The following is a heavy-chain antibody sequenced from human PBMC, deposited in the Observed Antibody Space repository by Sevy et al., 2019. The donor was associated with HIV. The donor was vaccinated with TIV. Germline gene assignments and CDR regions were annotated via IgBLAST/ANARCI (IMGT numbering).Heavy chain of an antibody. CDR2: IDANGGTR. V-gene: IGHV3-64*01. Sequence: GGCLRLSCAASGFDFRTYSMHCVRQAPGRRPEFVSVIDANGGTRFYANSVQGRFTISRDNSRNTLYLQMGSLRAEDMGVYYCAREARFTEKWYYDLWGRGTLVTVSS. J-gene: IGHJ2*01. D-gene: IGHD3-10*01. CDR3: AREARFTEKWYYDL. CDR1: GFDFRTYS.